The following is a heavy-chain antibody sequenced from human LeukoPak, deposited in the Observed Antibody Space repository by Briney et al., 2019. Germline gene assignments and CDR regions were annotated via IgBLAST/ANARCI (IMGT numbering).Heavy chain of an antibody. CDR3: ARGIAVAGN. CDR2: MNPNSGNT. D-gene: IGHD6-19*01. Sequence: ASVKVSCKPSRYTFTSYDINWVRQATGQGLEWMGWMNPNSGNTGHAQKFQGRVTMTRNTSISTAYMELSSLRSEDTAVYYCARGIAVAGNWGQGTLVTVSS. J-gene: IGHJ4*02. V-gene: IGHV1-8*01. CDR1: RYTFTSYD.